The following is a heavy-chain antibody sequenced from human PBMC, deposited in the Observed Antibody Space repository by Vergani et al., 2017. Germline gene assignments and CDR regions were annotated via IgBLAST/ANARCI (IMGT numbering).Heavy chain of an antibody. J-gene: IGHJ5*02. CDR2: MNPKSDVP. V-gene: IGHV1-8*01. CDR3: AIGRVWFDP. CDR1: GYTFISHD. Sequence: QVQLVQSGAEVKKPGASVKVSCKASGYTFISHDINWVRQATGQGLEWMGWMNPKSDVPGNEQKFQVRVIMTRDTSINTAYMELKNLTSEDTAVNYCAIGRVWFDPWGQGTLVIVSS.